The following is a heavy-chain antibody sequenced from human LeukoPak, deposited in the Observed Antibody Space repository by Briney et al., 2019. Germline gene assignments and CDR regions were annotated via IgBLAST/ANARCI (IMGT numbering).Heavy chain of an antibody. CDR3: ASRNSLFY. CDR1: GFTFSTYT. Sequence: GGSLRLSCAASGFTFSTYTMNWVRQAPGKGLEWVSSVSSSSSYIYYADSVKGRFTISRDNAKNSLYLQMNSLRAEDTAVYYCASRNSLFYWGQGTLVTVSS. V-gene: IGHV3-21*01. J-gene: IGHJ4*02. D-gene: IGHD2-21*01. CDR2: VSSSSSYI.